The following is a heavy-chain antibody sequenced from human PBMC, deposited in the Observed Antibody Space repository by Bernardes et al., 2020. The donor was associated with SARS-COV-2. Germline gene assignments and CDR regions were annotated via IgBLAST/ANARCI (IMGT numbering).Heavy chain of an antibody. V-gene: IGHV3-30-3*01. J-gene: IGHJ4*02. Sequence: VGSLRLSCGASGFTFSRCAMHWVRQAPGKGLEWLSVITYNGGKTFYAESVKGRFTVSRDNSRNTVTLQLNSLTIDDTAMYYCARDKDIEGSIDYWGQGALVTVSS. CDR2: ITYNGGKT. CDR1: GFTFSRCA. CDR3: ARDKDIEGSIDY.